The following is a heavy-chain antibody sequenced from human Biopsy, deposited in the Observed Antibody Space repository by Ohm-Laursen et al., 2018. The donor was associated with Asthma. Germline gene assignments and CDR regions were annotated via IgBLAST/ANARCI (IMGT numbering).Heavy chain of an antibody. CDR2: IYSGGTS. CDR3: ARGDSSNWSHYYFDY. Sequence: SLRLSCTASGFAVSRDHMFWVRQAPGKGLEWVSVIYSGGTSHTADSVRGRFTISRDYSKNTLYLQMRSLRAEDTAVYYCARGDSSNWSHYYFDYWGQGTPVTVSS. D-gene: IGHD3-22*01. J-gene: IGHJ4*02. V-gene: IGHV3-53*01. CDR1: GFAVSRDH.